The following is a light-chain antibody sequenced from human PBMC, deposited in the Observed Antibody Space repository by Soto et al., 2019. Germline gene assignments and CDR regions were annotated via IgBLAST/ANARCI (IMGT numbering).Light chain of an antibody. CDR2: GAS. Sequence: ETVLTQSPGTLSLSPGERATLSCRAGQSIRNNYLAWYQQKPGQTPWLLIYGASNRAGGVPDRFSGSGSGTDFTLTISSLQPDDFASYYCQQYNSYTWTFGQGTKVDIK. CDR1: QSIRNNY. V-gene: IGKV3-20*01. CDR3: QQYNSYTWT. J-gene: IGKJ1*01.